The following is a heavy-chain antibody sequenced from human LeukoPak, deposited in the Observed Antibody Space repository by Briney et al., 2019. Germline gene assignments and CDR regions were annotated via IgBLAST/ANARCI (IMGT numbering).Heavy chain of an antibody. CDR1: GYTFTSYD. J-gene: IGHJ4*02. V-gene: IGHV1-8*01. CDR2: MNPNSGNT. Sequence: ASVKVSCKASGYTFTSYDINWVRQATGQGLEWMGWMNPNSGNTGYAQKFQGRVTMTRNTSISTAYMELSSLRSEDTAVYYCATYDYVWGNLDYWGQGTLVTVSS. D-gene: IGHD3-16*01. CDR3: ATYDYVWGNLDY.